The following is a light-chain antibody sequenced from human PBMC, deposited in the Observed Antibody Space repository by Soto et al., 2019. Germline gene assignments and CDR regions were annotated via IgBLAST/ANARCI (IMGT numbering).Light chain of an antibody. CDR1: TSDVGGYSF. CDR3: SSYTTSGTRV. J-gene: IGLJ1*01. CDR2: EVS. Sequence: QSALTQPASVSGSPGQSITISCTGTTSDVGGYSFVSWYQLHPGKAPKLMIYEVSNRPSGVSNRFSGSKSGNTASLTISGLQAEDESDYYCSSYTTSGTRVFGTWTKLTVL. V-gene: IGLV2-14*01.